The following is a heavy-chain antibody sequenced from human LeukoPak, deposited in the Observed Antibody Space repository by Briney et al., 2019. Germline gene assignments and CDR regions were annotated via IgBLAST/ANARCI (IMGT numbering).Heavy chain of an antibody. V-gene: IGHV3-73*01. CDR3: TRASWIQLAYYYYYLDV. D-gene: IGHD5-18*01. CDR1: GFTFSGSA. J-gene: IGHJ6*03. Sequence: PGGSLRLSCAASGFTFSGSAMHWVRQASGKGLEWVGRIRSKANSYATAYAASVKGRFTISRDDSKNTAYLQMNSLKTEDTAVYYCTRASWIQLAYYYYYLDVWGKGTTVTVSS. CDR2: IRSKANSYAT.